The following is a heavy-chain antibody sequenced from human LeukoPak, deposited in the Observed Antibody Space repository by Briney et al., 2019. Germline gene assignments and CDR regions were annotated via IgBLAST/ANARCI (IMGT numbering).Heavy chain of an antibody. CDR3: ARRGRDGYNLWYFDY. CDR1: GSSFTSYW. CDR2: IYPGDSDT. D-gene: IGHD5-24*01. J-gene: IGHJ4*02. Sequence: GESLKISCKGSGSSFTSYWIGWVRQMPGKGLEWMGIIYPGDSDTRYSPSFQGQVTISVDKSISTAYLQWSSLKAWDTAMYYCARRGRDGYNLWYFDYWGQGTLVTVSS. V-gene: IGHV5-51*01.